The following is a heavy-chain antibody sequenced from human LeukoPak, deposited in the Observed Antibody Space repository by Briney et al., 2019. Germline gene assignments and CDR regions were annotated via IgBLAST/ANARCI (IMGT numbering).Heavy chain of an antibody. Sequence: PSETLSLTCTVSGGSISSSSYYWGWIRQPPGKGLEWIGEINHSGSTNYNPSLKSRVTISVDTSKNQFSLKLSSVTAADTAVYYCASVGGNSYNWFDPWGQGTLVTVSS. CDR2: INHSGST. V-gene: IGHV4-39*07. D-gene: IGHD4-23*01. J-gene: IGHJ5*02. CDR1: GGSISSSSYY. CDR3: ASVGGNSYNWFDP.